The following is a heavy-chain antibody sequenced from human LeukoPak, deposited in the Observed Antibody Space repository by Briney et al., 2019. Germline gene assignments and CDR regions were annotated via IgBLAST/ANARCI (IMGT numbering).Heavy chain of an antibody. CDR3: AKGQSRTGYRPKGFDY. CDR2: ISGSGGNT. J-gene: IGHJ4*02. D-gene: IGHD3/OR15-3a*01. Sequence: GGSLRLSCAASGFTFSSYVMSWVRQAPGKGLEWVSGISGSGGNTYYADSVKGRFTISRDNSKNTLYLQMNSLRAEDTAVYYCAKGQSRTGYRPKGFDYWGQGTLVTVSS. CDR1: GFTFSSYV. V-gene: IGHV3-23*01.